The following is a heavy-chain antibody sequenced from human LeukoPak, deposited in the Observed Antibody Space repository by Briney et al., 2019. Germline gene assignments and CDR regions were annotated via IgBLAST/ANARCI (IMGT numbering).Heavy chain of an antibody. CDR1: GRSFSGYY. V-gene: IGHV4-34*01. D-gene: IGHD2-15*01. CDR3: ARAVIVVAAATQRNWFDP. J-gene: IGHJ5*02. Sequence: SETLSLTCAVYGRSFSGYYWTWIRQTPGKGLEWIGEVNHSGITDYNPSLRSRVTISVDTSKNQFSLKLSSVTAADTAIYYCARAVIVVAAATQRNWFDPWGQGTLVTVSS. CDR2: VNHSGIT.